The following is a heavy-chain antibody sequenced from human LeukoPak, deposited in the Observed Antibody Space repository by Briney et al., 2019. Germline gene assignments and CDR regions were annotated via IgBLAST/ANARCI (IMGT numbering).Heavy chain of an antibody. CDR2: INHSGST. Sequence: SETLSLTCTVSGGSFSGYYWSWIRQPPGKGLEWIGEINHSGSTNYNPSLKSRVTISVDTSKNQFSLKPSSVTAADTAVYYCARLYGSGSNPFDYWGQGTLVTVSS. CDR3: ARLYGSGSNPFDY. CDR1: GGSFSGYY. D-gene: IGHD3-10*01. V-gene: IGHV4-34*01. J-gene: IGHJ4*02.